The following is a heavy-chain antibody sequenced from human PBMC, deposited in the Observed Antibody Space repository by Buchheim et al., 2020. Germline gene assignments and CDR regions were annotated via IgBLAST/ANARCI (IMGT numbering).Heavy chain of an antibody. CDR3: APMAVAGGEVYALAI. V-gene: IGHV1-18*01. Sequence: QLQLVQSGPEVKKPGASLKVSCKASGHSLINYIINWVRQAPGQGLEWLGWISVFNDKTNYADKLQARVSMTTDTSTDTAYMELRSLTSDDTAVYYCAPMAVAGGEVYALAIWGQGT. CDR2: ISVFNDKT. CDR1: GHSLINYI. J-gene: IGHJ3*02. D-gene: IGHD6-19*01.